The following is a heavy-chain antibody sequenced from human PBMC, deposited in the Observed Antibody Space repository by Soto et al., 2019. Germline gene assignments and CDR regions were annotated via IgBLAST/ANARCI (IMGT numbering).Heavy chain of an antibody. V-gene: IGHV4-39*01. Sequence: PSETLSLTCAVSGGSISSSNWDWIRQSPGKGLEWIGTTYYNGNAYYNPSLRSRVTMSVDTSKNQFSLKLMSVTAADTAVYYCARHFVAVVIKGWGYWGQGTLVTVSS. CDR2: TYYNGNA. CDR3: ARHFVAVVIKGWGY. CDR1: GGSISSSN. D-gene: IGHD3-22*01. J-gene: IGHJ4*02.